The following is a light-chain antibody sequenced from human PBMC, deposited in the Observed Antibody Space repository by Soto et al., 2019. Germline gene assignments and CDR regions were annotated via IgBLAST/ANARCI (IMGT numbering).Light chain of an antibody. CDR2: DAS. CDR1: QSLNRW. Sequence: DIQMTHSPSTLSASVLHIVTITCRASQSLNRWLAWYQQKPGKAPKLLIYDASSLQSGVPSRFSGSGSGTEFALTISSLQPDDFATYYCQQYNTYSWTFGPGTKVDIK. CDR3: QQYNTYSWT. J-gene: IGKJ1*01. V-gene: IGKV1-5*01.